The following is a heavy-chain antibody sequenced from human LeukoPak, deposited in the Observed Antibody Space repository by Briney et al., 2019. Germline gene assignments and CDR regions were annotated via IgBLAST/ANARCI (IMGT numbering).Heavy chain of an antibody. CDR2: IISTGGTI. D-gene: IGHD6-19*01. J-gene: IGHJ3*02. Sequence: PGGSLRLSCAASGFTFSNYWMHWVRQAPGKGLEWLSYIISTGGTIYYADSVKGRFTISRDNAKNSLYLQMNSLRAEDTAVYYCAGYSSGWFGAFHIWGQGTMVTVSS. CDR1: GFTFSNYW. V-gene: IGHV3-11*04. CDR3: AGYSSGWFGAFHI.